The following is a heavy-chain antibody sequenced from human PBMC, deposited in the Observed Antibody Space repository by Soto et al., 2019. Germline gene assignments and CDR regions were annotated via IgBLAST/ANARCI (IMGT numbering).Heavy chain of an antibody. CDR1: GFTVSTNY. CDR3: ARMASLREWLVNAFDM. CDR2: IYSGGKT. D-gene: IGHD6-19*01. V-gene: IGHV3-53*01. J-gene: IGHJ3*02. Sequence: LRLSCAASGFTVSTNYISWVRQAPGKGLEWVSIIYSGGKTYYADSVKGRFVISRDNSKNTLYLQMNSLRVEDTAVYYCARMASLREWLVNAFDMWGQGTTVTVSS.